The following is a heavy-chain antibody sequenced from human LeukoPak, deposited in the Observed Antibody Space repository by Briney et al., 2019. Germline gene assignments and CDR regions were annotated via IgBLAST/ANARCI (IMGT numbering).Heavy chain of an antibody. Sequence: GGSLRLSCAASRFTFSDYYMSWIRQAPGKGLEWVSYISRNGDTIFYADSVKGRFTISRDNGKNSLYLQMKRLRAEDTAVYYCARGYINFDYWGQGALVTVSS. J-gene: IGHJ4*02. CDR3: ARGYINFDY. CDR1: RFTFSDYY. CDR2: ISRNGDTI. V-gene: IGHV3-11*01. D-gene: IGHD5-24*01.